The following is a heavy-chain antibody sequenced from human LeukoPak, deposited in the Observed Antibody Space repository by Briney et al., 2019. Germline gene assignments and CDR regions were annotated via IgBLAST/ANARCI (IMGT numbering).Heavy chain of an antibody. D-gene: IGHD3-10*01. J-gene: IGHJ4*02. V-gene: IGHV4-30-2*01. CDR2: IYHSGRT. Sequence: SETLSLTCAVSGGSISSGGYSWSWIRQPPGKGLEWIGYIYHSGRTYYNPSLRSRVTISVDRSKNQFSLKLSSVTAADTAVYYCASLEYYYGSGSYYNGAFDYWGQGTLVTVSS. CDR3: ASLEYYYGSGSYYNGAFDY. CDR1: GGSISSGGYS.